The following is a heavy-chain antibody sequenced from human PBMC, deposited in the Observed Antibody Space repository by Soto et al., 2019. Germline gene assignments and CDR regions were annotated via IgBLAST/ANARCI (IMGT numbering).Heavy chain of an antibody. J-gene: IGHJ4*02. CDR3: ERHCCGGRPY. CDR2: IHPGDSQI. D-gene: IGHD2-21*01. Sequence: PGESLKISCKASGYSFTSYWIGWVRQMPGKGLEWMGIIHPGDSQIIYSPSFQGQVAISVDKSINTAYLQWSSLKASDTAMYYCERHCCGGRPYWGQGTQVTVS. V-gene: IGHV5-51*01. CDR1: GYSFTSYW.